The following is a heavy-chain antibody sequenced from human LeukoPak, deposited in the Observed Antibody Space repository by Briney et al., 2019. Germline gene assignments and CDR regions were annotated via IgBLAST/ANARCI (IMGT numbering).Heavy chain of an antibody. V-gene: IGHV3-74*01. Sequence: GGSLRLSCAASGFTFSSYWMHWVRQAPGKGLVWVSRINSDGSSTSYADSVKGRFTISRDNAENTLYLQMNSLRAEDTAVYYCARGIVGATPYYYYGMDVWGQGTTVTVPS. CDR2: INSDGSST. J-gene: IGHJ6*02. CDR3: ARGIVGATPYYYYGMDV. CDR1: GFTFSSYW. D-gene: IGHD1-26*01.